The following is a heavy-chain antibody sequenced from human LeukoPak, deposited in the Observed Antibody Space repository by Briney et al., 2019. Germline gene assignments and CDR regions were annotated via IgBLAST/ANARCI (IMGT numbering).Heavy chain of an antibody. CDR3: ARGDYYDSSGYGPFYFDY. CDR2: ISYDGSNK. Sequence: GGSLRLSCAASGFTFSSYAMHWVRQAPGKGLEWVAVISYDGSNKYYADSVKGRFTISRDNSKNTLYLQMNSLRAEDTAVYYCARGDYYDSSGYGPFYFDYWGQGTLVTVSS. J-gene: IGHJ4*02. CDR1: GFTFSSYA. D-gene: IGHD3-22*01. V-gene: IGHV3-30*04.